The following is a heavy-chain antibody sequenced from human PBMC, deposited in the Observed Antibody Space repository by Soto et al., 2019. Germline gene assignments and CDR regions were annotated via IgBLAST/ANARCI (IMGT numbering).Heavy chain of an antibody. CDR1: GFTFSNAW. CDR2: IKSKTDGGTT. J-gene: IGHJ4*01. D-gene: IGHD3-22*01. CDR3: TTDSYSTIIIVRFDY. V-gene: IGHV3-15*07. Sequence: GGSLRLSCAASGFTFSNAWINWVRQAPGKGLEWVGRIKSKTDGGTTGYAEPVKGRFAISRDDSNNMVYLQMNSLKIEDTSVYYCTTDSYSTIIIVRFDYWGHGTLVTVSS.